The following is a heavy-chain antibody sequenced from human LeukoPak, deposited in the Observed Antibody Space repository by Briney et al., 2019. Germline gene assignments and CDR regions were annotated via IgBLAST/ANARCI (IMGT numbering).Heavy chain of an antibody. Sequence: GGSLRLSCAASGFTFSSYSMNWVRQAPGKGLQWVSYISSSSSTIYYADSVEGRFTISRDNAKNSLYLQMNSLRDEDTAVYYCASYRYGSSFAFDIWGQGTMVTVSS. CDR3: ASYRYGSSFAFDI. D-gene: IGHD6-6*01. CDR1: GFTFSSYS. J-gene: IGHJ3*02. V-gene: IGHV3-48*02. CDR2: ISSSSSTI.